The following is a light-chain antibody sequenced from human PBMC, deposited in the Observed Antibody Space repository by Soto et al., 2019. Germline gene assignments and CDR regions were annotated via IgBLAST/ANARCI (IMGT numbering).Light chain of an antibody. CDR3: QQRSNWQLT. J-gene: IGKJ4*01. Sequence: EIVLTQSPATLSLSPGERATLSCRASQSVSSYLAWYQQKPGQAPRLLIYDASNRATGIPARFSGSGSGTDFTLTISSLETEDFAVYYCQQRSNWQLTFGGGTKVDI. CDR2: DAS. V-gene: IGKV3-11*01. CDR1: QSVSSY.